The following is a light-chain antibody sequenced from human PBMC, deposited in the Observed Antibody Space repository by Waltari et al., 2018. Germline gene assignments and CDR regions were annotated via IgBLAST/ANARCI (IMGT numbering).Light chain of an antibody. CDR1: QIISSW. Sequence: DIQMTQSPSTLSASVGDRVTITCRASQIISSWLAWYQQKPGKAPKLLIYKASSLESGVPSRFSGSGSGTEFTLTISSLQPDDFATFYCQQYNTYPMFTFGQGTKLEIK. CDR3: QQYNTYPMFT. V-gene: IGKV1-5*03. CDR2: KAS. J-gene: IGKJ2*01.